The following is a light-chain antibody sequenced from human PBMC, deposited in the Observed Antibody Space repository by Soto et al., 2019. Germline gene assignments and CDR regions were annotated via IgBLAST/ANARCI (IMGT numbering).Light chain of an antibody. CDR1: SSDVGGYNY. Sequence: QSALTQPPSASGSPGPSVTISCTGTSSDVGGYNYVSWYQQHPGKAPKLMLYEVSKRPSGVPDRFSGSTSGNTASLTVSGLHAEDEADYYCSSYAGSNNLLFGGGTKLTV. CDR3: SSYAGSNNLL. V-gene: IGLV2-8*01. J-gene: IGLJ2*01. CDR2: EVS.